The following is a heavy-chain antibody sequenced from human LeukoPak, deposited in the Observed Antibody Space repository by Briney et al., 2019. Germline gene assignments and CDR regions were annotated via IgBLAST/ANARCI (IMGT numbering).Heavy chain of an antibody. Sequence: SETLSLTCTVSGGSISSYYWGWIRQPAGKGLEWIGRFYSTENTIYNPSLKSRVTMSGDTSKNQLSLKLNSVTVADTAIYYCARVIVATWDDDWLDPWGQGILVTVSS. CDR2: FYSTENT. CDR1: GGSISSYY. J-gene: IGHJ5*02. CDR3: ARVIVATWDDDWLDP. V-gene: IGHV4-4*07. D-gene: IGHD1-1*01.